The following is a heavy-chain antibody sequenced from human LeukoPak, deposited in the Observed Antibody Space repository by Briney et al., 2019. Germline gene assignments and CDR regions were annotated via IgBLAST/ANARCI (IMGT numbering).Heavy chain of an antibody. CDR2: INPSGGST. V-gene: IGHV1-46*01. D-gene: IGHD3-22*01. Sequence: ASVKVSCKASGYTFTKYYMHWVRQAPGQGLEWMGIINPSGGSTSYAQKFQGRVTMTRATSTSTVYMELSSLRSEDTAVYYCARAYYYDSSGYQGFDYWGQGTLVTVSS. CDR1: GYTFTKYY. J-gene: IGHJ4*02. CDR3: ARAYYYDSSGYQGFDY.